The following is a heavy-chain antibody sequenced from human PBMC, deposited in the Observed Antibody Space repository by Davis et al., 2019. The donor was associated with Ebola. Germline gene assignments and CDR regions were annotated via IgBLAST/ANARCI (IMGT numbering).Heavy chain of an antibody. V-gene: IGHV3-30-3*01. J-gene: IGHJ4*02. CDR3: ARDGGIAAAGHFDY. Sequence: SCKASGGTFSSYAIHWVRQAPGKGLEWVAVISYDGSNKYYADSVKGRFTISRDNAKNSLYLQMNSLRAEDTAVYYCARDGGIAAAGHFDYWGQGTLVTVSS. CDR2: ISYDGSNK. D-gene: IGHD6-13*01. CDR1: GGTFSSYA.